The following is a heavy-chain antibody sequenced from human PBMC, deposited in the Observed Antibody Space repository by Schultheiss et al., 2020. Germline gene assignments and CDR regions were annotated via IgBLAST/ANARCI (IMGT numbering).Heavy chain of an antibody. J-gene: IGHJ5*02. CDR2: IRPKTNNYAT. CDR3: ARVYSSSIFACDP. V-gene: IGHV3-73*01. D-gene: IGHD6-6*01. CDR1: TFTFSGSI. Sequence: GGSLRLSCAASTFTFSGSIVHWVRQASGEGLEWVGLIRPKTNNYATEYAASVTGRFTMSRDDSKNTAYLQMNSLRAEDTAVYYCARVYSSSIFACDPWGQGTLVTVSS.